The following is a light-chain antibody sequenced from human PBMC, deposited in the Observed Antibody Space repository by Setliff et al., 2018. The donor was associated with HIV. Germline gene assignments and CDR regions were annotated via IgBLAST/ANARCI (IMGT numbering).Light chain of an antibody. CDR3: QQFGPSLYS. V-gene: IGKV3-20*01. J-gene: IGKJ2*03. Sequence: ESELTQSPGTLSVSPGERVTLSCRSRQSVRTTYLAWYQQKPGQAPRLLLYGASIRASGVSGRFSGSASGTDFTLTISRVEPDDFAVYLCQQFGPSLYSFGQGTKVDIK. CDR1: QSVRTTY. CDR2: GAS.